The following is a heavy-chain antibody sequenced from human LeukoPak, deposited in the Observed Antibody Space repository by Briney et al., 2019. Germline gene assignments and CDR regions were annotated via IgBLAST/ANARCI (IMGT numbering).Heavy chain of an antibody. V-gene: IGHV3-33*01. CDR3: AREYYDFWSGYRLYYMDV. J-gene: IGHJ6*03. CDR2: IWYDGSNK. CDR1: GFSFSNHG. D-gene: IGHD3-3*01. Sequence: GGSLRLSCAASGFSFSNHGIHWVRQAPGKGLEWVSLIWYDGSNKYYADSVKGRFTISRDDSKNTVYLQMNSLRAEDTAVYYCAREYYDFWSGYRLYYMDVWGKGTTVTVSS.